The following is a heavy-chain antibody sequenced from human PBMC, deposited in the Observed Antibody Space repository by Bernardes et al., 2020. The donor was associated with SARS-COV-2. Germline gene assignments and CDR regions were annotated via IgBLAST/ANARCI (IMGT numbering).Heavy chain of an antibody. J-gene: IGHJ4*02. CDR1: GFTFRSSD. CDR3: TRGGTTVYPNF. V-gene: IGHV3-13*01. Sequence: GGSLRLSCAASGFTFRSSDMHWVRQGTGKALEWVSAIGTGGDTYYSDSVKGRFTISRDNAKNSLYLQMNSLRAEDTAVYYCTRGGTTVYPNFWGQGTLVTVSS. D-gene: IGHD4-17*01. CDR2: IGTGGDT.